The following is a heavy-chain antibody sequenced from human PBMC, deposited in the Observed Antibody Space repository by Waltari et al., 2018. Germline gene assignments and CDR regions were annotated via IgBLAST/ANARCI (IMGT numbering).Heavy chain of an antibody. CDR1: GFTFSSYW. V-gene: IGHV3-74*01. J-gene: IGHJ4*02. CDR2: INSGGSST. CDR3: ARVTVTTPWNFDF. Sequence: EVQLVESGGGSVQPGGSLRLSCEASGFTFSSYWMHWVRQAPGKGLMCVSRINSGGSSTTYADSVKGRFTISRDNAKNTLYLQRNSLRAEDTAVYYCARVTVTTPWNFDFWGQGTLVTVSS. D-gene: IGHD4-17*01.